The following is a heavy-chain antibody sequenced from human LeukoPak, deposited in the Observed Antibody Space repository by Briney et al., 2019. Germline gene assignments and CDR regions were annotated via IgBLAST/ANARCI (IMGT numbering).Heavy chain of an antibody. CDR1: GGSISSYY. Sequence: SETLSLTCTVSGGSISSYYWSWIRQPPGKGLEWIGYIYTSGSTNYNPSLKSRVTISVDTSKNQFSLKLRSVTAADTAVYYCARSKVTYYYDAGGYYYFDYWGQGALVTVSS. J-gene: IGHJ4*02. V-gene: IGHV4-4*09. D-gene: IGHD3-22*01. CDR3: ARSKVTYYYDAGGYYYFDY. CDR2: IYTSGST.